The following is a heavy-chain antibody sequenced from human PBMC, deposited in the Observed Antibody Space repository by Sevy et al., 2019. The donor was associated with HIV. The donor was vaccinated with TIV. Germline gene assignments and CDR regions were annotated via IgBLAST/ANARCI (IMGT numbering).Heavy chain of an antibody. D-gene: IGHD3-3*01. J-gene: IGHJ4*02. CDR1: GGSFSGYY. V-gene: IGHV4-34*01. CDR2: INHSGST. CDR3: ARGHRFFDY. Sequence: ETLSLTCAVYGGSFSGYYWSWIRQPPGKGLEWIGEINHSGSTNYNPSLKSRVTISVDTSKNQFSLKLSSVTAADTAVYYCARGHRFFDYWGQGTLVTVSS.